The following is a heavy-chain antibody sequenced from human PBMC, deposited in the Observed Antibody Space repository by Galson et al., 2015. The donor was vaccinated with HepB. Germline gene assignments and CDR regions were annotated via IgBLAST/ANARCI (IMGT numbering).Heavy chain of an antibody. CDR1: GFTFSTYA. J-gene: IGHJ4*02. CDR3: AKLLIAGGEFDY. Sequence: SLRLSCAVSGFTFSTYAMTWVRQAPGKGLEWVSSINAGSTNTYYADSVKGRFTISRDNSKNTLYLQMSNLRAEDTAIYYCAKLLIAGGEFDYWGQGTLVTVSS. CDR2: INAGSTNT. D-gene: IGHD3-9*01. V-gene: IGHV3-23*01.